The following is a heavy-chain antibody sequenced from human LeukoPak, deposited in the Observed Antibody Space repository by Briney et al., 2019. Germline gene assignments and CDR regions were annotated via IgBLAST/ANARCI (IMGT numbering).Heavy chain of an antibody. CDR3: ARGYCSSTSCYRWRENDAFDI. CDR1: GGSISSYY. CDR2: IYTSGST. D-gene: IGHD2-2*01. V-gene: IGHV4-4*07. Sequence: SETLSLTCTVSGGSISSYYWSWIRQPAGKGLEWIGRIYTSGSTNYNPSLKSRVTMSVDTSKSQFSLKLSSVTAADTAVYYCARGYCSSTSCYRWRENDAFDIWGQGTMVTVSS. J-gene: IGHJ3*02.